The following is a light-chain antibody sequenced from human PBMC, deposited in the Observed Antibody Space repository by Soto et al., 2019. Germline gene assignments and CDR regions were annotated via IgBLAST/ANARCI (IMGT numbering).Light chain of an antibody. J-gene: IGKJ4*01. CDR1: QSVSKY. CDR2: DAA. CDR3: QQGSTRLT. V-gene: IGKV3-11*01. Sequence: EIVLTQSPATLSLSPGERATLSCRASQSVSKYLACYQHKPGQAPRLLIYDAAVRATGIPAKFSSRETGTDFTLTISSLEPEDFANYYCQQGSTRLTFGGGTKVEIK.